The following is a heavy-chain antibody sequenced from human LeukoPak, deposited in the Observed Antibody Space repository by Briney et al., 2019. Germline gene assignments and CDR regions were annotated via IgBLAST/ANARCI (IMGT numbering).Heavy chain of an antibody. D-gene: IGHD3-10*01. Sequence: KPSESLSLTCAVSGGSISSSNCWSWVRQPPGKGLEWIGDIYHSGRTNYNPSLKSRVTLSADKSKNQFSLKLSSVTAADTAVYYCARDRGFMVRGSRRGYDDYYYYMDVWGKGTTVTISS. V-gene: IGHV4-4*02. CDR1: GGSISSSNC. CDR3: ARDRGFMVRGSRRGYDDYYYYMDV. J-gene: IGHJ6*03. CDR2: IYHSGRT.